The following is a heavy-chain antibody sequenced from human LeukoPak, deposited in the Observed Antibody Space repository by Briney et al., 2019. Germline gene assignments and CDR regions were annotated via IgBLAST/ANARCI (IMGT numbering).Heavy chain of an antibody. CDR2: ISGCGTST. J-gene: IGHJ4*02. V-gene: IGHV3-23*01. CDR3: AKGRGIYGSGSYSNFDY. D-gene: IGHD3-10*01. Sequence: GGSLRLSCAASEFTFSSYALSWVREAPGKGLEWVSAISGCGTSTYYADSVKGRFTISRDNSKNTLFLQMNSLRAEDTAVYYCAKGRGIYGSGSYSNFDYWGQGTLVTVSS. CDR1: EFTFSSYA.